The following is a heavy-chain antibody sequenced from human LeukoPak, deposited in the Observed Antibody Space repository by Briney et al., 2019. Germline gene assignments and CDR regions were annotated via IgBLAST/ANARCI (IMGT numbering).Heavy chain of an antibody. CDR2: IYYSGRTNSGST. V-gene: IGHV4-59*01. D-gene: IGHD6-19*01. Sequence: SETLSLTCTVSGGSITSYYWNWIRLPPGKGLEWIGYIYYSGRTNSGSTNYNPSLKIRVTLSVDTSKNQFSLKLSSVTAADTAVYYCARDVAYSSSMDVWGKGTTVTVSS. CDR3: ARDVAYSSSMDV. J-gene: IGHJ6*03. CDR1: GGSITSYY.